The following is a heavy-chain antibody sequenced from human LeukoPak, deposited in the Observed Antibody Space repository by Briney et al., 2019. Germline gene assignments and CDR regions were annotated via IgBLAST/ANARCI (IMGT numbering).Heavy chain of an antibody. J-gene: IGHJ5*02. CDR2: IYYSGST. CDR1: GGSISSSSYY. CDR3: ASIKSSGWRWRWFDP. V-gene: IGHV4-39*07. D-gene: IGHD6-19*01. Sequence: SETLSLTCTVSGGSISSSSYYWGWIRQPPGKGLEWIGSIYYSGSTYYNPSLKSRVTISVDTSKNQFSLKLSSVTAADTAVYYCASIKSSGWRWRWFDPWGQGTLVTVSS.